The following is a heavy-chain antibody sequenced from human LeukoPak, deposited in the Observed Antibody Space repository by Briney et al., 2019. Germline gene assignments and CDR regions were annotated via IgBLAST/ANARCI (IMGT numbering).Heavy chain of an antibody. V-gene: IGHV3-23*01. CDR1: GFTVSSNY. Sequence: GGSLRLSCAASGFTVSSNYMSWVRQAPGKGLEWVSAISGSGGSTYYADSVKGRFTISRDNSKNTLYLQMNSLRAEDTAVYYCAKSRRYYYYDSSGYYYFDYWGQGTLVTVSS. D-gene: IGHD3-22*01. J-gene: IGHJ4*02. CDR2: ISGSGGST. CDR3: AKSRRYYYYDSSGYYYFDY.